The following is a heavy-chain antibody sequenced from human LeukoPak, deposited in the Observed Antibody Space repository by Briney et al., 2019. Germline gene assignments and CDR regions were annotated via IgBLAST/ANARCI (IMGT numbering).Heavy chain of an antibody. CDR3: ARVLTGFPGRRATEDY. CDR2: INPNSGGT. CDR1: GYTFTGYY. J-gene: IGHJ4*02. Sequence: ASVKVSCKASGYTFTGYYIHWVRQAPGQGLEWMGWINPNSGGTNYAQKFQGRVTMTRDTSISTAYMELSRLRSDDTAVYYCARVLTGFPGRRATEDYWGQGTLVTVSS. D-gene: IGHD3-9*01. V-gene: IGHV1-2*02.